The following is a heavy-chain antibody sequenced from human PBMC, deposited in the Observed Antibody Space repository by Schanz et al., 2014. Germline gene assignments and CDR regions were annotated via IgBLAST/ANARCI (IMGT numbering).Heavy chain of an antibody. CDR1: GYPFTSDD. J-gene: IGHJ6*03. Sequence: QVHLVQSGAEAHKPGASAKVSCRASGYPFTSDDITWVCQALGQGLEWMGWMNPNSGEPGYPRKFQGRVTMSRNTSKSTAYMELNSLTSEDSAVYYCARVSMEFERGKSYYYCMDVWGRGTTVTVSS. CDR2: MNPNSGEP. CDR3: ARVSMEFERGKSYYYCMDV. D-gene: IGHD3-10*01. V-gene: IGHV1-8*02.